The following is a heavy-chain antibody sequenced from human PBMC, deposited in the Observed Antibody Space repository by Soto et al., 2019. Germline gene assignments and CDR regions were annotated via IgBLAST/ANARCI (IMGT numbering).Heavy chain of an antibody. CDR2: IHPDGGHT. J-gene: IGHJ4*02. CDR1: GYTFTNYY. Sequence: ASVKVSCKASGYTFTNYYVQWVRQAPGQGLEWKGVIHPDGGHTTYSQTFQDRVTMTRDTFTSTIYMELSGLRSEDTAVYYCARGDNDYWGQGTLVTVSS. CDR3: ARGDNDY. V-gene: IGHV1-46*01.